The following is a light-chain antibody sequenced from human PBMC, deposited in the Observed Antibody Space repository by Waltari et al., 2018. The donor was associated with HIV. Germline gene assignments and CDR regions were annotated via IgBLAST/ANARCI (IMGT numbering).Light chain of an antibody. J-gene: IGKJ3*01. CDR3: HEYNRWPFT. CDR1: QSVAFN. V-gene: IGKV3-15*01. Sequence: ATLSCKASQSVAFNLAWYQQKPGQAPRFSGSGSGTEFTLTISNLQSEDFAIYYCHEYNRWPFTFGPGTKVEIK.